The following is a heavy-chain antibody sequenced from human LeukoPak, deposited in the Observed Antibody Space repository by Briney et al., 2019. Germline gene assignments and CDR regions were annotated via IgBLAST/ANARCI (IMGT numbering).Heavy chain of an antibody. V-gene: IGHV1-18*01. CDR3: ARDKNYYDNSDPKYYFDY. CDR2: ISAYNGHT. J-gene: IGHJ4*02. CDR1: GYTFTTYG. D-gene: IGHD3-22*01. Sequence: AASVKVFCKASGYTFTTYGISWVRQAPGQGLEWMGWISAYNGHTDYAQKFQGRVTMTTDTSTSTAYMELRSLRSDDTAVYYCARDKNYYDNSDPKYYFDYWGQGTLVTVSS.